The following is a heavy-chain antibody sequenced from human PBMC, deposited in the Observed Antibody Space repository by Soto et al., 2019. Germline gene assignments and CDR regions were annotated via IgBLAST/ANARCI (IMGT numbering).Heavy chain of an antibody. Sequence: GGSLRLSCAASGFTFTSYTMNWFRQAPGKGLEWVSSINSRSNYIYQADSVKGRFTISRDNAKNSLYLQMNSLRVEDTAVYYCAKDHNYDSSGYGFDCWGRGTLVTVSS. J-gene: IGHJ4*02. D-gene: IGHD3-22*01. CDR1: GFTFTSYT. CDR3: AKDHNYDSSGYGFDC. CDR2: INSRSNYI. V-gene: IGHV3-21*01.